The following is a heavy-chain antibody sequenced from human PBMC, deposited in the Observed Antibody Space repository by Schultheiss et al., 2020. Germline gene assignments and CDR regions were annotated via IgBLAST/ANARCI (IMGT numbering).Heavy chain of an antibody. CDR2: ISYDGSDK. J-gene: IGHJ4*02. D-gene: IGHD6-19*01. CDR3: AKDRGSGSLEYDFDY. V-gene: IGHV3-30*04. CDR1: GFTFSSYA. Sequence: GGSLRLSCAASGFTFSSYAMHWVRQAPGKGLEWVAVISYDGSDKYYADSVKGRFTISRDNSKNTLYLQMNSLRAEDTAVYYCAKDRGSGSLEYDFDYWGQGTLVTVSS.